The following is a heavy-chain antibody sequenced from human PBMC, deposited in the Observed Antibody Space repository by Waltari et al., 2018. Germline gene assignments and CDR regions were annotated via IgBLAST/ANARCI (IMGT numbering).Heavy chain of an antibody. D-gene: IGHD3-3*01. CDR3: ARGEFTIFGVVDQLDY. Sequence: QVQLVQSGAEVKKPGASVKVSCKASGYTFPGYYMHWVRQAPGQGLEWMGWINPNSGGTNYAQKFQGRVTMTRDTSISTAYMELSRLRSDDTAVYYCARGEFTIFGVVDQLDYWGQGTLVTVSS. J-gene: IGHJ4*02. CDR2: INPNSGGT. V-gene: IGHV1-2*02. CDR1: GYTFPGYY.